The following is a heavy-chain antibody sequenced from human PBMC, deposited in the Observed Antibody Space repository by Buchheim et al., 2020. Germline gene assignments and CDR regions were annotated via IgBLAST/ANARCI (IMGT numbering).Heavy chain of an antibody. J-gene: IGHJ4*02. Sequence: EVQLLESGGGLVQPGGSLRLSCAASGFTFNNFAMSWVRQAPGKGLDWVSGICVSGDSTYYADSVKGRFTISRDTSKNTLYLQMNSLRAQDTAVYYCAKPRSNRWSPPDYGGRGTL. CDR2: ICVSGDST. D-gene: IGHD2/OR15-2a*01. V-gene: IGHV3-23*01. CDR1: GFTFNNFA. CDR3: AKPRSNRWSPPDY.